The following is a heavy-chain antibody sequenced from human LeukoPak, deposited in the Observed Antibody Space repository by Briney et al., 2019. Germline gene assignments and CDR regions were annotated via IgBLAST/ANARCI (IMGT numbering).Heavy chain of an antibody. V-gene: IGHV4-39*01. CDR1: GGSISSSSYY. CDR2: IYYSGST. D-gene: IGHD2-21*01. J-gene: IGHJ4*02. Sequence: KPSETLSLTCTVSGGSISSSSYYWGWIRQPPGKGLEWIGSIYYSGSTYYNPSLKSRATISVDTSKNQFSLKLSSVTGADRAVYYCARQIYCGGSCYSGFSYWGQGTLVTVSS. CDR3: ARQIYCGGSCYSGFSY.